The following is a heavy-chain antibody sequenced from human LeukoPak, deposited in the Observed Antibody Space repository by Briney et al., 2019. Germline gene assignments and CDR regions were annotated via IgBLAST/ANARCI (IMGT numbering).Heavy chain of an antibody. J-gene: IGHJ2*01. CDR3: ARGGLRFLEWLPRDWWFDL. D-gene: IGHD3-3*01. CDR1: GGSISSGSYY. CDR2: IYTSGST. Sequence: PSETLSLTCTVSGGSISSGSYYWSWIRQPAGKGLEWIGRIYTSGSTNYNPSLKSRVTISVDTSKNQFSLKLSSVTAADTAVYYCARGGLRFLEWLPRDWWFDLWGRGTLVTVSS. V-gene: IGHV4-61*02.